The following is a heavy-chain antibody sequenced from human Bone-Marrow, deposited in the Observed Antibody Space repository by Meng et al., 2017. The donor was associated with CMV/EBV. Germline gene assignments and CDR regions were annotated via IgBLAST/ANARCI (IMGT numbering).Heavy chain of an antibody. Sequence: ASVKVSCKASGYTFTSYGISWVRQAPGQGLEWMGWISAYNGNTNYAQKLQGRVTMTTDTSTSTAYMELRSLRSDDTAVYYCARGPRPGGGSGGIRAFDIWGQGTMVTVSS. V-gene: IGHV1-18*01. CDR1: GYTFTSYG. D-gene: IGHD2-15*01. J-gene: IGHJ3*02. CDR2: ISAYNGNT. CDR3: ARGPRPGGGSGGIRAFDI.